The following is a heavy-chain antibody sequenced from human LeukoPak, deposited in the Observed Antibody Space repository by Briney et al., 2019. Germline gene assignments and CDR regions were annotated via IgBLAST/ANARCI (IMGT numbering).Heavy chain of an antibody. V-gene: IGHV3-23*01. CDR1: GFSFTKYA. CDR3: AKVSFDGGVIPYFDS. Sequence: GGSLRLSCAASGFSFTKYAMSWVRQAPGKGLEWVSGMSSSGDSTDYADSVKGRFTISRDNSKNTLYLQMDSLRVEDTAAFCAKVSFDGGVIPYFDSWGQGTVVTVSS. D-gene: IGHD3-16*02. CDR2: MSSSGDST. J-gene: IGHJ4*02.